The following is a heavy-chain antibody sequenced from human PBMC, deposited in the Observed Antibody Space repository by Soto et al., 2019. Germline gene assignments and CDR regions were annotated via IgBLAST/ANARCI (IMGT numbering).Heavy chain of an antibody. D-gene: IGHD5-12*01. CDR3: ARDQVATSPYYYYGMDV. CDR1: GGTFSSYA. J-gene: IGHJ6*02. Sequence: QVQLVQSGAEVKKPGSSVKVSCKASGGTFSSYAISWVRQAPGQGLEWMGGIIPIFGTANYAQKFQGRVTITADESTSTAYMELSSLRSEDPAVYYCARDQVATSPYYYYGMDVWGHGPTVNVSS. CDR2: IIPIFGTA. V-gene: IGHV1-69*01.